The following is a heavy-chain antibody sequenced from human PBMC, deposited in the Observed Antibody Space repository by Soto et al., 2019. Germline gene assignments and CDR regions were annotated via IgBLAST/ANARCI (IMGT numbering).Heavy chain of an antibody. D-gene: IGHD3-10*01. Sequence: VESLKISCKGSGYIFISYWISCLRQMPGKVLECMGIIYPGDSDTRYSPSFQGQVTISADKSIFTAYLQWSGLKASDTAMYYCARHPGDYWGQGTLVTVSS. CDR3: ARHPGDY. CDR2: IYPGDSDT. CDR1: GYIFISYW. J-gene: IGHJ4*02. V-gene: IGHV5-51*01.